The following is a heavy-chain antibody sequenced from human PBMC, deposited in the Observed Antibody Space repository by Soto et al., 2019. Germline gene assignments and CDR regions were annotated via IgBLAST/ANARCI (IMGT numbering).Heavy chain of an antibody. D-gene: IGHD3-3*01. Sequence: ASVKVSCKASGYTSTSYGISWVRHAPGQGLEWMGWISAYNGNTNYAQKLQGRVTMTTDTSTSTAYMELRSLRSDDTAVYYCARERRLRFLEWLSHYYYYGMDVWGQGTTVTVSS. J-gene: IGHJ6*02. CDR3: ARERRLRFLEWLSHYYYYGMDV. CDR2: ISAYNGNT. CDR1: GYTSTSYG. V-gene: IGHV1-18*01.